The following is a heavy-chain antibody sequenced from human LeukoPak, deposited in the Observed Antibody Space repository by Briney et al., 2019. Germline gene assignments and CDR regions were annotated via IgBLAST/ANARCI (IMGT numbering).Heavy chain of an antibody. CDR1: GGSFSGYY. J-gene: IGHJ4*02. CDR2: INHSGST. V-gene: IGHV4-34*01. CDR3: ARGPSTYYYDSSGYSGNSNDY. Sequence: SSETLSLTCAVYGGSFSGYYWSWIRQPPGKGLEWIGEINHSGSTNHNPSLKSRVTISVDTSKNQFSLKLSSVTAADTAVYYCARGPSTYYYDSSGYSGNSNDYWGQGTLVTVSS. D-gene: IGHD3-22*01.